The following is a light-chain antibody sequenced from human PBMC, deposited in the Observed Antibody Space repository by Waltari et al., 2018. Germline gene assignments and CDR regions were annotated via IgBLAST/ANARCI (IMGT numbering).Light chain of an antibody. CDR3: SAYSTTSTWV. J-gene: IGLJ3*02. CDR1: SSDIGYYNY. Sequence: QSPLTQPASLSGSPGQSITISCSGSSSDIGYYNYVSWYQQHPDRAPKLIIYDVSYRPSGVSDRFSGSKSGNKASLTISGLQAEDEADYYCSAYSTTSTWVCGGGTKVTVL. CDR2: DVS. V-gene: IGLV2-14*03.